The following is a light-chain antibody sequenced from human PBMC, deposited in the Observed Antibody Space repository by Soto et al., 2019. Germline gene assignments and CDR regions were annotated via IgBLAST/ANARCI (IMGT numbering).Light chain of an antibody. CDR2: DVS. J-gene: IGLJ1*01. Sequence: QSALTQPRSVSGSPGQSVTISCTGTNSDVGGYNYVSWYQQHPGKAPKLMIYDVSKRPSGVPDRFSGSKSGNTASLTISGLQAEDEADYYCCSYAGSYISEVFGTGTKVTVL. CDR1: NSDVGGYNY. CDR3: CSYAGSYISEV. V-gene: IGLV2-11*01.